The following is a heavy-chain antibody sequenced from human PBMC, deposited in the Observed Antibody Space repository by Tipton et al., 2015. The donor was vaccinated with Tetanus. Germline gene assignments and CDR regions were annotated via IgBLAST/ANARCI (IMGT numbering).Heavy chain of an antibody. D-gene: IGHD2-15*01. CDR3: AREADCSGGSCFSGDFDN. CDR2: VWHDGSKQ. V-gene: IGHV3-33*01. J-gene: IGHJ4*02. Sequence: SLRLSCAASGFTFNGYGMHWVRQAPGKGLEWLALVWHDGSKQYYADSVKGRFTISRDNSKNTVDLQMNNLRDEDTAVYYCAREADCSGGSCFSGDFDNWGQGTQVTVSS. CDR1: GFTFNGYG.